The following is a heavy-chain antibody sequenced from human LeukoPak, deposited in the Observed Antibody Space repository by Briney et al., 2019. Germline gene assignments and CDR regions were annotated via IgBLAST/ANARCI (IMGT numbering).Heavy chain of an antibody. Sequence: GGSLRLSCAASGFTFSSYAMSWVRQAPGNGLEWVSAISGSGGSTYYADSVKGRFTISRDNSKNTLYLQMNSLRAEDTAVYYCAKDLVGGNTEFGNSFDPWGQGTLVTVSS. CDR3: AKDLVGGNTEFGNSFDP. V-gene: IGHV3-23*01. CDR2: ISGSGGST. CDR1: GFTFSSYA. D-gene: IGHD1-7*01. J-gene: IGHJ5*02.